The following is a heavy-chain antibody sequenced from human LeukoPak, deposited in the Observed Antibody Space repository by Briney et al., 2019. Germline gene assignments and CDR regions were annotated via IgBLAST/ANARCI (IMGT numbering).Heavy chain of an antibody. CDR3: AKDPVGYSSSWYDY. D-gene: IGHD6-13*01. CDR1: GFTFNNYA. CDR2: ISGSGGNT. V-gene: IGHV3-23*01. Sequence: GGSLRLSCAASGFTFNNYAMSWVRQAPGKGLEWISEISGSGGNTYYADSVKGRFTVSRDNPKNTVYLQMNSLRVEDTAVYYCAKDPVGYSSSWYDYWGQGTLVTVSS. J-gene: IGHJ4*02.